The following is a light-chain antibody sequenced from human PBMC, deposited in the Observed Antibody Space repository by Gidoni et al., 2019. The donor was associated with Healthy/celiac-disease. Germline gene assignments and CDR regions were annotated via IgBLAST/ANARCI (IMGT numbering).Light chain of an antibody. CDR3: QQRSNWWT. CDR1: QSVGSY. Sequence: IVLTQSPATLSLSPGERATLSCRASQSVGSYLAWYQQKPGQAPRLLIYDASNRATGIPARFSGSGSGTDFTLTISSLEPEDFAVYYCQQRSNWWTFGQGTKVEIQ. J-gene: IGKJ1*01. CDR2: DAS. V-gene: IGKV3-11*01.